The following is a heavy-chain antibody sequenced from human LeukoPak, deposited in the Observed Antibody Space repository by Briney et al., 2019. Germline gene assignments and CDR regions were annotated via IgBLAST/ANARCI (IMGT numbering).Heavy chain of an antibody. CDR3: ARCRYGDYYYYYYMDV. J-gene: IGHJ6*03. CDR2: IYYSGST. D-gene: IGHD4-17*01. Sequence: SETLSLTCTVSGGSISSYYWSWIRQPPGKGLEWIGYIYYSGSTNYNPSLKSRVTISVDTSKNQFSPKLSSVTAADTAVYYCARCRYGDYYYYYYMDVWGKGTTVTVSS. V-gene: IGHV4-59*01. CDR1: GGSISSYY.